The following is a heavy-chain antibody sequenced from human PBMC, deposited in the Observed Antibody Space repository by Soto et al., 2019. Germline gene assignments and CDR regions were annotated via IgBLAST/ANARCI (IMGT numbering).Heavy chain of an antibody. CDR2: ISYEGSSQ. V-gene: IGHV3-30-3*01. D-gene: IGHD6-13*01. CDR1: GFSFSLYA. J-gene: IGHJ6*02. CDR3: ARELPAAGTDIYYHGLDV. Sequence: QLQLVESGGGVVQPGRSLRLSCAASGFSFSLYAIHWVRQAPGKGLEWVAFISYEGSSQYYADSLKGRFTISRDNSKHTVNLQMNSLRAEDTSVYYCARELPAAGTDIYYHGLDVWGQGTTVTVSS.